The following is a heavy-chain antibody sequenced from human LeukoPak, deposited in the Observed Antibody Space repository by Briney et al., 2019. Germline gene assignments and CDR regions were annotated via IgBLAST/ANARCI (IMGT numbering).Heavy chain of an antibody. D-gene: IGHD3-10*01. CDR3: ARDQKYFNAFDI. CDR1: GFTFSTYE. V-gene: IGHV3-48*03. CDR2: ISSGGSTI. Sequence: PGGSLRLSCAASGFTFSTYEMNWVRQAPGKGLKWVSYISSGGSTIYYADSVKGRLTISRDNAKNSLYLQMNSLRAEDTAVYYCARDQKYFNAFDIWGQGTMVTVSS. J-gene: IGHJ3*02.